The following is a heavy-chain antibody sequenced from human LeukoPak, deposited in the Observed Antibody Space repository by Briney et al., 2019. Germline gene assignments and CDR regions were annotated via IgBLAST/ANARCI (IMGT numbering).Heavy chain of an antibody. CDR1: GFTLSSYA. D-gene: IGHD6-19*01. J-gene: IGHJ4*02. V-gene: IGHV3-23*01. CDR3: AKEHSSGWYVIFDS. CDR2: ISATGGST. Sequence: GGSLRLSCAASGFTLSSYAMTWVRQAPGKGLERVSGISATGGSTYSADSVQGRFTISRDNSKNTLYLQMNSLRAEDTAVYYCAKEHSSGWYVIFDSWGQGTLVTVSS.